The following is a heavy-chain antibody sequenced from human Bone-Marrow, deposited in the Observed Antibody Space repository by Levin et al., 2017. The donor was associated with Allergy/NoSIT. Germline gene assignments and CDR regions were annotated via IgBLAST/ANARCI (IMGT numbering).Heavy chain of an antibody. CDR3: ARGGQTNTFFDY. CDR1: GFSFSSYE. J-gene: IGHJ4*02. CDR2: ISSLGYTI. D-gene: IGHD1/OR15-1a*01. V-gene: IGHV3-48*03. Sequence: LSLTCAVSGFSFSSYEMNWVRPAPGKGLEWISYISSLGYTIYNADSVKGRFTISRDNAKNSLYLQMNSLRAEDTAIYYCARGGQTNTFFDYWGQGTLVTVSS.